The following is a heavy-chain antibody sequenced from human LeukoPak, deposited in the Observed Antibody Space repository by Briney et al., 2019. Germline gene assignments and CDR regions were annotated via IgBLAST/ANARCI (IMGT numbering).Heavy chain of an antibody. CDR2: ISSSGTI. J-gene: IGHJ4*02. V-gene: IGHV3-48*04. Sequence: GGSLRLSCAASGFTFSTYSMNWVRQAPGKGLEWVSYISSSGTIYYADSVKGRFTISRDNAKNSLYLQMNSLRADDTAMYYCARGQGNWNIDYWGQGTLVTVSS. CDR1: GFTFSTYS. CDR3: ARGQGNWNIDY. D-gene: IGHD1/OR15-1a*01.